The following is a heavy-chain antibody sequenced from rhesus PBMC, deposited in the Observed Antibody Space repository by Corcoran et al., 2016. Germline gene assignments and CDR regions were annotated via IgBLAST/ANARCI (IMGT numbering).Heavy chain of an antibody. J-gene: IGHJ4*01. CDR1: GCSISSNY. CDR2: IYGSGGSN. Sequence: QLQLQESGPGLVKPSETLSLTCAVSGCSISSNYWNWIRQPPGKGLEWIGSIYGSGGSNYLNPSLKSRVTLSVDTSKNQFSLKLSSVTAADTAVYYCAREIGSGWYGGVYFDYWGQGVLVTVSS. D-gene: IGHD6-31*01. V-gene: IGHV4S14*01. CDR3: AREIGSGWYGGVYFDY.